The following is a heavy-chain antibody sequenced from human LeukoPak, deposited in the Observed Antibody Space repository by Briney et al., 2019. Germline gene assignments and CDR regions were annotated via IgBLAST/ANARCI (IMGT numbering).Heavy chain of an antibody. V-gene: IGHV1-69*05. Sequence: ASVKVSCKVSGYTLTELSMHWVRQAPGQGLEWMGGIIPIFGTANYAQKFQGRVTITTDESTSTAYMELSSLRSEDTAVYYCARVTSTSGWDYNWFDPWGQGTLVTVSS. J-gene: IGHJ5*02. CDR3: ARVTSTSGWDYNWFDP. CDR1: GYTLTELS. D-gene: IGHD6-19*01. CDR2: IIPIFGTA.